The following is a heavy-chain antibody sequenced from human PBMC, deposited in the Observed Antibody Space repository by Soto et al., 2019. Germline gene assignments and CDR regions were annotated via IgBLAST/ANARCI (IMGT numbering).Heavy chain of an antibody. D-gene: IGHD3-10*01. Sequence: QVQLVQSGAEVKKPGSSVKVSCKASGGTFSPYTINWVRQAPGQGLEWMGRIIPFHGVTNYAQKFQARVTITADKSTSTAYMELSGLRVEDTAMYYCTRDYEITVSTWSFGGFWGRGTLVTVSS. CDR1: GGTFSPYT. J-gene: IGHJ4*02. CDR2: IIPFHGVT. V-gene: IGHV1-69*08. CDR3: TRDYEITVSTWSFGGF.